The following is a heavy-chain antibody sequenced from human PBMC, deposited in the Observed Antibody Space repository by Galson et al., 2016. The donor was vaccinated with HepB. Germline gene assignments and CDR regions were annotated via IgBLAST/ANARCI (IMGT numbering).Heavy chain of an antibody. Sequence: SLRLSCAASGFTFSPYSIPWVRQPPPRGRAWVSGFTGTGGRTYYADSVKGRFTISRDNSKNTVFLQMNSLRGEDVATYDCAKWGGYGDSWGQGTLVTVSS. CDR3: AKWGGYGDS. D-gene: IGHD5-12*01. J-gene: IGHJ4*02. CDR2: FTGTGGRT. V-gene: IGHV3-23*01. CDR1: GFTFSPYS.